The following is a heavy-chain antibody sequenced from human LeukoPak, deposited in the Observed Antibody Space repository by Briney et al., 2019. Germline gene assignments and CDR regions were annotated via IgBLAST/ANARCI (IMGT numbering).Heavy chain of an antibody. J-gene: IGHJ4*02. Sequence: SETLSLTCTVSGGSISNSSFYWGWIRQPPGKGLECIASISYPGSTFYNPSLRSRVTISVDTSKNQFSLRLSSVTAADTAVYYCAAGYTTFSYYFDYWGQGTLVTVSS. D-gene: IGHD2/OR15-2a*01. V-gene: IGHV4-39*01. CDR2: ISYPGST. CDR3: AAGYTTFSYYFDY. CDR1: GGSISNSSFY.